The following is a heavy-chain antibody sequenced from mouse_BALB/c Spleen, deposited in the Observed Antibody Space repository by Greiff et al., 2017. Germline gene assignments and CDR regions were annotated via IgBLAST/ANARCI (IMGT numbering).Heavy chain of an antibody. CDR3: ARDGPLQRYAMDY. CDR1: GFTFSSYA. Sequence: EVQVVESGGGLVKPGGSLKLSCAASGFTFSSYAMSWVRQSPEKRLEWVAEISSGGSYTYYPDTVTGRFTISRDNAKNTLYLEMSSLRSEDTAMYYCARDGPLQRYAMDYWGQGTSVTVSS. J-gene: IGHJ4*01. CDR2: ISSGGSYT. V-gene: IGHV5-9-4*01.